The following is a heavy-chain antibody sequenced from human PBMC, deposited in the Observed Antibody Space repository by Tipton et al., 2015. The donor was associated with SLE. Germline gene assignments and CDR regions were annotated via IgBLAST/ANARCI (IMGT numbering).Heavy chain of an antibody. D-gene: IGHD6-13*01. V-gene: IGHV4-38-2*02. J-gene: IGHJ5*02. CDR3: ARDPYDSTWRNGWFDP. Sequence: LRLSCAASGFTFTDAWMSWIRQPPGKGLEWVGSLYHRGSTYYNPSLKSRVTISTDTSKNEIYLKLTSVTATDTAVYFCARDPYDSTWRNGWFDPWGQGTLVTVSS. CDR1: GFTFTDAW. CDR2: LYHRGST.